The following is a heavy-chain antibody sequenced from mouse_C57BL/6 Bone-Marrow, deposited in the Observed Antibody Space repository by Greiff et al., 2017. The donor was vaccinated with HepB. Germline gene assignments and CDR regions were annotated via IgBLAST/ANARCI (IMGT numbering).Heavy chain of an antibody. CDR3: ARCYSNVRNFDV. Sequence: QVQLQQPGAELVKPGASVKMSCKASGYTFTSYWITWVKQRPGQGLEWIGDIYPGSGSTNYNEKFKSKATLTVDTSSSTAYMQLSSLTSEDSAVYYWARCYSNVRNFDVWGTGTTVTVSS. CDR1: GYTFTSYW. J-gene: IGHJ1*03. CDR2: IYPGSGST. V-gene: IGHV1-55*01. D-gene: IGHD2-5*01.